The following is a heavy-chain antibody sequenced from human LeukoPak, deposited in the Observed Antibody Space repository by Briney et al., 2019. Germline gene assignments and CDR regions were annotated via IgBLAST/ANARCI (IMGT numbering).Heavy chain of an antibody. Sequence: GGSLRLSCAASGFTFSSYGMLWVRQAPGKGLEWVAFIRYDGSNKYYADSVKGRFTLSRDNSKNTLYLQMNSLRAEDTAVYYCAKGRGLEGIIDYWGQGTLVTVSS. D-gene: IGHD1-1*01. CDR1: GFTFSSYG. CDR2: IRYDGSNK. CDR3: AKGRGLEGIIDY. J-gene: IGHJ4*02. V-gene: IGHV3-30*02.